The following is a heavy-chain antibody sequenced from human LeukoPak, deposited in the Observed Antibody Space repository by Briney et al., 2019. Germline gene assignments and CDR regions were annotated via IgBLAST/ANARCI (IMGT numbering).Heavy chain of an antibody. J-gene: IGHJ5*02. Sequence: GGSLRLSCAASGFTFRSYAMHWVRQAPGKGLEWVGVILYDGSNQYYADSVKGRFTISRDNSKNTPYLQMNSLRAEDTAVYYCAKLPREYCSSASCPNWFDTWGQGILVTVSS. V-gene: IGHV3-30-3*02. CDR2: ILYDGSNQ. D-gene: IGHD2-2*01. CDR1: GFTFRSYA. CDR3: AKLPREYCSSASCPNWFDT.